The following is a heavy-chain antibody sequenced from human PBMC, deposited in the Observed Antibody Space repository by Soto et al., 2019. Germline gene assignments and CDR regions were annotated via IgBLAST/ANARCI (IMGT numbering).Heavy chain of an antibody. CDR2: IHYSGST. V-gene: IGHV4-59*01. CDR3: AVRLSGQWFDP. CDR1: GDSISNNY. J-gene: IGHJ5*02. Sequence: PSETLSLTCTVSGDSISNNYWNWVLQPPGKGLEWIAYIHYSGSTKYNPSLKSRVTISLDTSKNKFSLELRSVTAADTAVYFCAVRLSGQWFDPWGQGTLVTVSS. D-gene: IGHD6-19*01.